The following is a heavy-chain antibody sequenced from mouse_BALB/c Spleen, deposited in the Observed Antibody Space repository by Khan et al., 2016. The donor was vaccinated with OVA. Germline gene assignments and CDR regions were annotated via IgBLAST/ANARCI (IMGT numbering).Heavy chain of an antibody. CDR2: IRSVGDYT. CDR1: GFTFSSCG. V-gene: IGHV5-6*01. CDR3: ARRMITTNFDC. J-gene: IGHJ2*01. D-gene: IGHD2-4*01. Sequence: EVELVESGGDLVKPGGSLKLSCAASGFTFSSCGMSWVRLTADKRLEWVATIRSVGDYTYYHDSVKGRFTISRDNGKNHINLKMSCLSNEDTDMYYCARRMITTNFDCWCQGTTLTVSS.